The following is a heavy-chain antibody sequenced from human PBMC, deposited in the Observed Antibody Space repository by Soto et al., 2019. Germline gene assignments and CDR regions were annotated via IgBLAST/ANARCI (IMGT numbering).Heavy chain of an antibody. CDR2: ISGSGGST. V-gene: IGHV3-23*01. J-gene: IGHJ4*02. CDR1: GFTFSSYA. Sequence: EVQLLESGGGLVQPGGSLRLSCAASGFTFSSYAMSWVRQAPGKGLEWVSAISGSGGSTYYADSVKGRFTISRDNSKNTLYLQRNSLRAEDTAVYYCAKRIRPGDYVGVNGDWGQGTLVTVSS. CDR3: AKRIRPGDYVGVNGD. D-gene: IGHD4-17*01.